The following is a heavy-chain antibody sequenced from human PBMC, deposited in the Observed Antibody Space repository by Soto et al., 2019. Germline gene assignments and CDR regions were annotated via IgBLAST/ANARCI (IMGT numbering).Heavy chain of an antibody. J-gene: IGHJ4*02. D-gene: IGHD6-19*01. CDR1: GFTLSSYA. CDR2: ISYDGSNK. Sequence: SLRLSCAASGFTLSSYAMHWVRQAPGKGLEWVAVISYDGSNKYYADSVKGRFTISRDTSKNTLYLQMNSLRAEDTAVYYCARVIGENSGWYDYWGQGTLVTVSS. V-gene: IGHV3-30-3*01. CDR3: ARVIGENSGWYDY.